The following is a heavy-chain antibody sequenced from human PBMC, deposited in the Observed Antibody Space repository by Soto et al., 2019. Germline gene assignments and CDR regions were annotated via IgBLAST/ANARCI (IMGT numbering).Heavy chain of an antibody. J-gene: IGHJ4*02. CDR1: GFTFSSYS. CDR3: ARDRATVMGSDY. D-gene: IGHD4-17*01. CDR2: ISSSSSYI. V-gene: IGHV3-21*01. Sequence: KPGGSLRLSCAASGFTFSSYSMNWVRQAPGKGLEWVSSISSSSSYIYYADSVKGRFTISRDNAKNSLYLQMNSLRAEDTAVYYCARDRATVMGSDYWCQGTLVTVSS.